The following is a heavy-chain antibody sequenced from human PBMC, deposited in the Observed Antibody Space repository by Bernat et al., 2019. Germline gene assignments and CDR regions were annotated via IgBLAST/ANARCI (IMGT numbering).Heavy chain of an antibody. J-gene: IGHJ3*02. V-gene: IGHV3-23*04. Sequence: EVQLVESGGGLVQPGGSLRLSCAASRFTISSYAMSWVRQAPGKGLEWVSGISQSGGSTNYADSVKGRFTISRDNSKNTLYLQMNSLRAEDTAVYYCAKASGSYYGRGAFDIWGQGTMVTVSS. D-gene: IGHD1-26*01. CDR2: ISQSGGST. CDR3: AKASGSYYGRGAFDI. CDR1: RFTISSYA.